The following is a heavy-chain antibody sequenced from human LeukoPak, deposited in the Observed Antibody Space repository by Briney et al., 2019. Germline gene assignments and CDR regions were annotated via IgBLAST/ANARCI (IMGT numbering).Heavy chain of an antibody. Sequence: GGSLRLSCAASGFIFSSHAMSWVRQAPGKGLEWVSAISGSGASTYYADSVKGRFTISRDNSKNTLYLQMNSLRAEDTAVYYCAKLAARVLLWFGESWGQGTLVTVSS. V-gene: IGHV3-23*01. CDR3: AKLAARVLLWFGES. CDR2: ISGSGAST. J-gene: IGHJ4*02. D-gene: IGHD3-10*01. CDR1: GFIFSSHA.